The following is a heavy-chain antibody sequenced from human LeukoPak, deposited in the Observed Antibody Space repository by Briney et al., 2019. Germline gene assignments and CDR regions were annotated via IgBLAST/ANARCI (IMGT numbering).Heavy chain of an antibody. CDR1: GGTFSSYA. CDR2: IIPTFGTA. CDR3: AKPQGTAMVTVCFDY. Sequence: ASVKVSCKASGGTFSSYAISWVRQAPGQGLEWMGGIIPTFGTANYAQKFQGRVTITTDESTSTAYMELSSLRSEDTAVYYCAKPQGTAMVTVCFDYWGQGTLVTVSS. V-gene: IGHV1-69*05. D-gene: IGHD5-18*01. J-gene: IGHJ4*02.